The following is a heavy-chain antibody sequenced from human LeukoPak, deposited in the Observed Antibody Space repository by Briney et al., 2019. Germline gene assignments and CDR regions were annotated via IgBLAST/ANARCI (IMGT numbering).Heavy chain of an antibody. CDR2: INHGGST. CDR3: ARSPHCSGGSCYSPAFDY. V-gene: IGHV4-34*01. Sequence: PSETLSLTCAVYGGSFSGYYWSWIRQPPGKGLEWIGEINHGGSTNYNPSLKSRVTMSVDTSKNQVSLKVTSVTAADTAVYYCARSPHCSGGSCYSPAFDYWGQGTLVTVSS. D-gene: IGHD2-15*01. J-gene: IGHJ4*02. CDR1: GGSFSGYY.